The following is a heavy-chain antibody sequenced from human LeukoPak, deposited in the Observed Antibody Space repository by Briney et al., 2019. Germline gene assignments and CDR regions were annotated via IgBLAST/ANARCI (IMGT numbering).Heavy chain of an antibody. CDR2: IWYDASNK. CDR3: ARDKIDDGTDFDH. J-gene: IGHJ4*02. CDR1: GFTFSSYG. V-gene: IGHV3-33*07. Sequence: GGSLRLSCAASGFTFSSYGMYGVGQPPAKGRGWGAVIWYDASNKGYADSVKGRFTISRDNSKNTLYLQMTNLRAEDTGVYYCARDKIDDGTDFDHWGQGTLVTVSS. D-gene: IGHD4-23*01.